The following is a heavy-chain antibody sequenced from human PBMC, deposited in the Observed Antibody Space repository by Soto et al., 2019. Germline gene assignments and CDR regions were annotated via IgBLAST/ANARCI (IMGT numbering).Heavy chain of an antibody. Sequence: QVQLQEWGAGLLKPSETLSLTCAVYGVSFSGYYWTWIRQPPGAGLAWMGEINPNGSTNYKPSLRSGLTTSVATSKNQFSRKLTSVTAADTIVYYWAGDKITGLVDYWGQGPLVTVSS. V-gene: IGHV4-34*01. J-gene: IGHJ4*02. CDR3: AGDKITGLVDY. D-gene: IGHD3-16*01. CDR2: INPNGST. CDR1: GVSFSGYY.